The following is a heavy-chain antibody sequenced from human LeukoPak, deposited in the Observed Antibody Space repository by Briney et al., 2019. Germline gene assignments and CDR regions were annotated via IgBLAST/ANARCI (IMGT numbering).Heavy chain of an antibody. J-gene: IGHJ5*02. D-gene: IGHD4-17*01. Sequence: GGSLRLSCAASGFTFSSYNMNWVRQAPGKGLEWVSSISSSSSYIYYADSVKGRFTISRDNAKNSLYLQMNSLRAEDTAVYYCASLTVTVLYNWFDPWGQGTLVTVSS. CDR3: ASLTVTVLYNWFDP. V-gene: IGHV3-21*01. CDR2: ISSSSSYI. CDR1: GFTFSSYN.